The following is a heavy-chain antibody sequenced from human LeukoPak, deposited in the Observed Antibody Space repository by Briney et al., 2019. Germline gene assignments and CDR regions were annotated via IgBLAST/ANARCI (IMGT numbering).Heavy chain of an antibody. CDR3: ARDRGSYYDSSGYYYGY. J-gene: IGHJ4*02. D-gene: IGHD3-22*01. Sequence: SVKVSCKASGGTFSSYAISWVRQAPGQGLEWMGRIIPIFGTANYAQKFQGRVTITTDESTSTAYMELSSLRSEDTAVYYCARDRGSYYDSSGYYYGYWGQGTLVTVSS. CDR1: GGTFSSYA. V-gene: IGHV1-69*05. CDR2: IIPIFGTA.